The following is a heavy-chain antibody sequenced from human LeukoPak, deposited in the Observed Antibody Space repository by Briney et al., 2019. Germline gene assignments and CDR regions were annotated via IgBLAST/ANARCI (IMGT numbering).Heavy chain of an antibody. Sequence: GGSLGLSCAASGFTFSSYAMSWVRQAPGKGLEWVSAISGSGGSTYYADSVKGRFTISRDNSKNTLYLQMSSLRAEDTAVYYCTKYPDNSGYSDYWGQGTLLTVSS. J-gene: IGHJ4*02. CDR2: ISGSGGST. D-gene: IGHD3-22*01. CDR1: GFTFSSYA. CDR3: TKYPDNSGYSDY. V-gene: IGHV3-23*01.